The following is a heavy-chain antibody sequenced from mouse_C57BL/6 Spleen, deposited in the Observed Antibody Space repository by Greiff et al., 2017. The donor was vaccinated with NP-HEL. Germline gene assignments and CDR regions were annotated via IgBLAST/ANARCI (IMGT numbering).Heavy chain of an antibody. CDR3: ARGAY. Sequence: ESGPGLVKPSQSLSLTCSVTGYSITSGYYWNWIRQFPGNKLEWMGYISYDGSNNYNPSLNNRISITRDTSKNQFFLKLNSVTTEDTATYYCARGAYWGQGTLVTVSA. V-gene: IGHV3-6*01. CDR1: GYSITSGYY. J-gene: IGHJ3*01. CDR2: ISYDGSN.